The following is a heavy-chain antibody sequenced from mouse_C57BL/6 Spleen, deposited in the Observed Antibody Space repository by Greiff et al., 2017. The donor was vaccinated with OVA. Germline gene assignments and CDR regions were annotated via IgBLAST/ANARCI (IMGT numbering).Heavy chain of an antibody. D-gene: IGHD1-1*01. J-gene: IGHJ4*01. CDR3: ARGGYYYGSRGAMDY. V-gene: IGHV5-16*01. Sequence: DVKLVESEGGLVQPGSSIKLSCTASGFTFSDYYMAWVRQVPEKGLEWVANINYDGSSTYYLDSLKSRFIISRDNAKNILYLQMSSLKSEDTATYYCARGGYYYGSRGAMDYWGQGTSVTVSS. CDR2: INYDGSST. CDR1: GFTFSDYY.